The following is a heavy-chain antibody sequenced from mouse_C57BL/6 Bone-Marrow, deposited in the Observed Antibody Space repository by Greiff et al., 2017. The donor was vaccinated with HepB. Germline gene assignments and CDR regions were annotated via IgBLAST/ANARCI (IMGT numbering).Heavy chain of an antibody. CDR3: ARQVTTVVAPLGFDV. J-gene: IGHJ1*03. D-gene: IGHD1-1*01. Sequence: DVMLVESGGGLVQPGGSLKLSCAASGFTFSDYYMYWVRQTPEKRLEWVAYISNGGGSTYYPDTVKGRFTISRDNAKNTLYLQMSRLKSEDTAMYYCARQVTTVVAPLGFDVWGTETTVTVSS. CDR2: ISNGGGST. CDR1: GFTFSDYY. V-gene: IGHV5-12*01.